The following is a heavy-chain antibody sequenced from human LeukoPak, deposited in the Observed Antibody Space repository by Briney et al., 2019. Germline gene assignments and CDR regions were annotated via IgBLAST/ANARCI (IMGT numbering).Heavy chain of an antibody. D-gene: IGHD6-19*01. CDR1: GYSISSGYY. CDR2: IYHSGST. V-gene: IGHV4-38-2*02. CDR3: ARGSGWYSLRY. J-gene: IGHJ4*02. Sequence: SETLSLTCTVSGYSISSGYYWGWIRQSPGKGLEWIGSIYHSGSTNYNPSLKSRVTISVDTSKNQFSLKLSSVTAADTAVYYYARGSGWYSLRYWGQGTLVTVSS.